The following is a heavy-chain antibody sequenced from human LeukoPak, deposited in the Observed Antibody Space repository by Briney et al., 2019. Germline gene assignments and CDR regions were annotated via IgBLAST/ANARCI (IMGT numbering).Heavy chain of an antibody. Sequence: GSLRLSCAASGFTFSSSAMSWVRQAPGKGLEWIGSIYYSGNTYYDASLKSQVSISIDTSKNQFSLRLTSVTAADTAVYYCARQTGSGLFILPGGQGTLVTVSS. J-gene: IGHJ4*02. CDR2: IYYSGNT. V-gene: IGHV4-39*01. CDR3: ARQTGSGLFILP. D-gene: IGHD3/OR15-3a*01. CDR1: GFTFSSSA.